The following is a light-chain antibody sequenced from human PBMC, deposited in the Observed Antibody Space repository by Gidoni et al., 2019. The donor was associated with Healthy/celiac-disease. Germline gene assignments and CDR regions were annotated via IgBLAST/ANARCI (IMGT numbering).Light chain of an antibody. Sequence: DIVRTQSPDSLAVYLGERATLNFKSSQSVLYSSHNKNYLAWYQQKPGQPPKLLIYWASTRESGVPDRFSGSGSGTDFTLTISSLQAEDVAVYSCQQSYSPLALTFGGGTKVEIK. CDR3: QQSYSPLALT. CDR2: WAS. V-gene: IGKV4-1*01. CDR1: QSVLYSSHNKNY. J-gene: IGKJ4*01.